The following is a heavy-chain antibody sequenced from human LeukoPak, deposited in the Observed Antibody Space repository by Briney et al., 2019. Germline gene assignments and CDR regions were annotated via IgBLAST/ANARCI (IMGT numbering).Heavy chain of an antibody. CDR2: IYYSGST. CDR1: GFTFSTYS. Sequence: GSLRLFCAASGFTFSTYSMNWVRQAPGKGLEWIGYIYYSGSTNYNPSLKSRVTISVDTSKNQFSLKLSSVTAADTAVYYCARGWYFSYFDYWGQGTLVTVSS. CDR3: ARGWYFSYFDY. D-gene: IGHD6-13*01. J-gene: IGHJ4*02. V-gene: IGHV4-59*01.